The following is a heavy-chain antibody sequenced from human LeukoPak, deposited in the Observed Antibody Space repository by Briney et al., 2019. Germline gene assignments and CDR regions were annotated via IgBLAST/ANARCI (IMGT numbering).Heavy chain of an antibody. CDR2: IIPIFGTA. CDR1: GGTFSSYA. CDR3: ARDGRGYSYGFDY. J-gene: IGHJ4*02. D-gene: IGHD5-18*01. Sequence: SVTVSCKASGGTFSSYAISWVRQAPGQGLEWMGGIIPIFGTANYAQKFQGRVTITTDESTSTAYMELSSLRSEDTAVYYCARDGRGYSYGFDYWGQGTLVTVSS. V-gene: IGHV1-69*05.